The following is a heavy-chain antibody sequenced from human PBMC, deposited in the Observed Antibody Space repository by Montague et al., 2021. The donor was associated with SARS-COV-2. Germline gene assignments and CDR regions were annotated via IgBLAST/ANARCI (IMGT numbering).Heavy chain of an antibody. Sequence: SETLSLTCAVYGGSFSGYYWSWIRQPPGKGLEWIGEIKQSGSTXXXPSXXXRVTLSVDTSKQQFSLKLSSLTAADTAVYYCARVVGGYYHDSSAYFDYWGQGSLVTVSS. CDR3: ARVVGGYYHDSSAYFDY. J-gene: IGHJ4*02. V-gene: IGHV4-34*01. CDR2: IKQSGST. CDR1: GGSFSGYY. D-gene: IGHD3-22*01.